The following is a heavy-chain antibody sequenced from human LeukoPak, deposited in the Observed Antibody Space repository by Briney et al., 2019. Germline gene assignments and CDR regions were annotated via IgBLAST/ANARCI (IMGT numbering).Heavy chain of an antibody. D-gene: IGHD4-17*01. Sequence: SETLSLTCTVSGGSISSYYWSWIRQPPGKGLEWIGYIYYSGSTNYNPSLKRRVTISVDTSKNQFSLKLSSVTAADTAAYYCARHSGGDYYFDYWGQGTLVTVSS. V-gene: IGHV4-59*08. CDR1: GGSISSYY. J-gene: IGHJ4*02. CDR3: ARHSGGDYYFDY. CDR2: IYYSGST.